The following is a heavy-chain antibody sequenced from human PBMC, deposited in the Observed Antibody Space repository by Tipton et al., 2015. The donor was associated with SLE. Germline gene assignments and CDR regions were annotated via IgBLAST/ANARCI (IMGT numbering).Heavy chain of an antibody. CDR1: GGSISSGGYY. V-gene: IGHV4-31*03. CDR3: GGTGTTGWYFDL. Sequence: TLSITCTVSGGSISSGGYYWSWIRQHPGKGLEWIGYIYYSGSTYYNPSLKSRVTISVDTSKNQLSLKLSSVTAADTAVYYCGGTGTTGWYFDLWGQGTLVTVSS. J-gene: IGHJ2*01. D-gene: IGHD1-1*01. CDR2: IYYSGST.